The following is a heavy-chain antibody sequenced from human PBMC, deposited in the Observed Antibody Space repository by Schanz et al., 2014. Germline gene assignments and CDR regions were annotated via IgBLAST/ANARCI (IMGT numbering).Heavy chain of an antibody. Sequence: EVQLVESGGGLVQPGGSLRLSCAASGFSVGNKYMNWVRQAPGKGLEWVSYISTTGSTIYYADSVRGRFTISRDNAKNSLYLQMNSLRAEDTAVYYCAKGRFGELSAFDIWGQGTMVTVSS. CDR1: GFSVGNKY. CDR3: AKGRFGELSAFDI. J-gene: IGHJ3*02. D-gene: IGHD3-10*01. CDR2: ISTTGSTI. V-gene: IGHV3-48*01.